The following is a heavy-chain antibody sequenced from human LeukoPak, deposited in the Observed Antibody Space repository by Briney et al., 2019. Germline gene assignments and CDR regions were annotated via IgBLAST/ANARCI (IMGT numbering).Heavy chain of an antibody. CDR1: GGSISSYY. CDR2: IYYSGST. CDR3: AREGSSGYTNWFDP. D-gene: IGHD3-22*01. Sequence: PSETLSLTCTVSGGSISSYYWSWIRQPPGKGLEWIGYIYYSGSTNYNPSLKSRVTISVDTSKNQFSLKLSSVTAADTAVYYCAREGSSGYTNWFDPWGQGTLVTVSS. V-gene: IGHV4-59*12. J-gene: IGHJ5*02.